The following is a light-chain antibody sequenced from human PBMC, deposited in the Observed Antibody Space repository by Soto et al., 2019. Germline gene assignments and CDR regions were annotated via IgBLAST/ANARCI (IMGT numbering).Light chain of an antibody. CDR1: QSVSNN. J-gene: IGKJ1*01. CDR3: QQYNNWPPWT. Sequence: ILMTQSPATLSVSPGERATLSCRASQSVSNNLAWYQQKPGQAPSLLIYDASTRATGIPARFSGSGSGTEFTLTISGLQSEDFAVYYCQQYNNWPPWTFGPGTQVEIK. V-gene: IGKV3-15*01. CDR2: DAS.